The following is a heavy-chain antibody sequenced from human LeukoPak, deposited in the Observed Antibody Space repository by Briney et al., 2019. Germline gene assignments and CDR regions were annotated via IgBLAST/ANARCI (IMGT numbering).Heavy chain of an antibody. J-gene: IGHJ3*02. CDR3: ARVSPLGTQDAFDI. CDR2: INPNSGGT. V-gene: IGHV1-2*02. CDR1: GYTFTGYY. D-gene: IGHD3-10*01. Sequence: ASVKVSCKASGYTFTGYYMHWVRQAPGQGVEWMGWINPNSGGTNYAQKFQGRVTMTRDTSISTAYMELSRLRSDDTAVYYCARVSPLGTQDAFDIWGQGTMVTVSS.